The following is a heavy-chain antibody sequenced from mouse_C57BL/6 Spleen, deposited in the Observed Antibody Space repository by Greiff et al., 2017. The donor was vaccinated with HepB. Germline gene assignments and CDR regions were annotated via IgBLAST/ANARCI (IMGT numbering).Heavy chain of an antibody. D-gene: IGHD2-2*01. CDR2: IDPEDGDT. CDR3: TTNGFYAMDY. V-gene: IGHV14-1*01. Sequence: VQLQQSGAELVRPGASVKVSCTASGFNIKDYYMHWVKQRPEQGLEWIGRIDPEDGDTEYAPKFQGKATMTADTSSNPAYLQLSSLTSEDTAVYYCTTNGFYAMDYWGQGTSVTVSS. CDR1: GFNIKDYY. J-gene: IGHJ4*01.